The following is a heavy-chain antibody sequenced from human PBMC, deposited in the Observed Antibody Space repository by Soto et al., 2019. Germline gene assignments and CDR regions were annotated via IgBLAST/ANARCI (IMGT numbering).Heavy chain of an antibody. CDR3: ARDRPAASRYAYYHYMDV. CDR1: GGSVSSAGYF. V-gene: IGHV4-39*02. D-gene: IGHD3-9*01. CDR2: VYFRGDS. J-gene: IGHJ6*03. Sequence: QLQLEESGPGLVKPSETLSLICTVSGGSVSSAGYFWGWIRQPPGKGLEWLGSVYFRGDSYYNPSLKSRVAMSVDTSKSQFSLNLTSATAADTAVYYCARDRPAASRYAYYHYMDVWGKGTTVTVSS.